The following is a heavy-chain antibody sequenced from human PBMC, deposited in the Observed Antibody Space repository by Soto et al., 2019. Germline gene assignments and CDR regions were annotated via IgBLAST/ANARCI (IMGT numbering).Heavy chain of an antibody. CDR1: GFTFSSYG. CDR3: AREGKYSSGWYGGYYYYYYMDV. CDR2: IWYDGSNK. D-gene: IGHD6-19*01. Sequence: GGSLRLSCAASGFTFSSYGMHWVRQAPGKGLEWVAVIWYDGSNKYYADSVKGRFTISRDNSKNTLYLQMNSLRAEDTAVYYCAREGKYSSGWYGGYYYYYYMDVWGKGTTVTVSS. V-gene: IGHV3-33*01. J-gene: IGHJ6*03.